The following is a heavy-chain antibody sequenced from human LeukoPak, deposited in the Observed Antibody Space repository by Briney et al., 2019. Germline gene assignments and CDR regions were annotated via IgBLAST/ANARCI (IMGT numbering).Heavy chain of an antibody. Sequence: GGSLRLSCAASGFTFSDYYMSWIRQAPGKGLEWVSYMSSSGSTIYYADSVKGRFTISGDNAKNSLYLQMNSLRVEDTAVYYCARTSGGYSYGPEGYFYYYYMDVWGKGTTVTVSS. V-gene: IGHV3-11*04. J-gene: IGHJ6*03. CDR1: GFTFSDYY. CDR3: ARTSGGYSYGPEGYFYYYYMDV. CDR2: MSSSGSTI. D-gene: IGHD5-18*01.